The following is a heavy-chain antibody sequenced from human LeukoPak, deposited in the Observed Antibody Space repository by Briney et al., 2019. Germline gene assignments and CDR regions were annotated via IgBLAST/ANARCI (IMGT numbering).Heavy chain of an antibody. V-gene: IGHV3-23*01. CDR1: RFTFNSYA. Sequence: GGSLRLSCAASRFTFNSYALSWVRQAPGKGLEWVSFISGDGGSTYYADSVTGRFTISRDNSKNTLYLQMNSLRDENTAVYYCARAKLKREVVIYFDKWGQGKLVTVSS. D-gene: IGHD3-22*01. CDR2: ISGDGGST. CDR3: ARAKLKREVVIYFDK. J-gene: IGHJ4*02.